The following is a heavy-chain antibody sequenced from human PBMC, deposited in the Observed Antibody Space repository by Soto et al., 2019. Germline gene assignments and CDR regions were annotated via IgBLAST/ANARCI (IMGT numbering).Heavy chain of an antibody. V-gene: IGHV1-69*13. CDR3: ARVAPGYYYVDY. CDR2: IIPIFGTA. CDR1: GGTFSSYA. J-gene: IGHJ4*02. Sequence: SVKVSCKASGGTFSSYAISWVRQAPGQGLEWMGGIIPIFGTANYAQKFQGRVTITADESTSTAYMELSSLRSEDTAVYYCARVAPGYYYVDYWGQGTLVTVSS. D-gene: IGHD3-22*01.